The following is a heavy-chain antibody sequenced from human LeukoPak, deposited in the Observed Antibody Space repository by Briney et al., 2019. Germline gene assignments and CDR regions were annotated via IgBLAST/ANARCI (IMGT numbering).Heavy chain of an antibody. CDR2: ISAHNGYT. J-gene: IGHJ5*02. CDR1: GYTFTSYG. CDR3: ARDLLTGYYT. Sequence: ASVKVSCKTSGYTFTSYGIIWLRQAPGQGLEWMGWISAHNGYTHYAQKLQGRVTMTTDTSTSTAYMELRSLRSEDTAVYYCARDLLTGYYTWGQGTLVTVSS. D-gene: IGHD3-9*01. V-gene: IGHV1-18*01.